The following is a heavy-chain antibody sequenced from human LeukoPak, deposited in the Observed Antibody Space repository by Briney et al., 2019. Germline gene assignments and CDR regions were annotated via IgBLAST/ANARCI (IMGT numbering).Heavy chain of an antibody. D-gene: IGHD3-10*01. CDR3: ARGEGTYYYGSGNQFDY. V-gene: IGHV3-30*04. J-gene: IGHJ4*02. CDR1: GFTFSSYA. CDR2: ISYDGSNK. Sequence: GGSLRLSCAASGFTFSSYAMHWVRQAPGKGLEWVAVISYDGSNKYYADSVKGRFTISRDNSKNTLYLQMNSLRAEDTAVYYCARGEGTYYYGSGNQFDYWGQGTPVTVSS.